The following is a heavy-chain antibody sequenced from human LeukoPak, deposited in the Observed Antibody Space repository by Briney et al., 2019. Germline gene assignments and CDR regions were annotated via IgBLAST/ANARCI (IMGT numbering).Heavy chain of an antibody. Sequence: GGSLRLSCAASGFTFSSYAMHWVRQAPGKGLEYVSAISSNGGSTYYANSVKGRFTISRDNSKNTLYLQMGSLRAEDMAVYYCARDDANYGGNSGFVDYWGQGTLVTVSS. CDR1: GFTFSSYA. V-gene: IGHV3-64*01. J-gene: IGHJ4*01. D-gene: IGHD4-23*01. CDR3: ARDDANYGGNSGFVDY. CDR2: ISSNGGST.